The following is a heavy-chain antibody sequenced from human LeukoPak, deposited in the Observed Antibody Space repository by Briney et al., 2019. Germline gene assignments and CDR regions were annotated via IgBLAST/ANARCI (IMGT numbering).Heavy chain of an antibody. J-gene: IGHJ4*02. D-gene: IGHD6-13*01. V-gene: IGHV3-23*01. Sequence: PGGSLRVSCAASGFTFSTYAMSWVRLAPGKGLEWVSAISGSGGSTYYADSVKGRFTISRDNSKNTLFLQMNSLRAEDTAVYYCAKPPYSSSWHPFDYWGQGTLVTVSS. CDR3: AKPPYSSSWHPFDY. CDR1: GFTFSTYA. CDR2: ISGSGGST.